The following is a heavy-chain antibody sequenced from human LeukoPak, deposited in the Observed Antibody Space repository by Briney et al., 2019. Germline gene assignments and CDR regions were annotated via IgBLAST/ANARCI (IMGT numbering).Heavy chain of an antibody. J-gene: IGHJ4*02. CDR3: AKWGDYDILTGYYVSDF. CDR2: ITGSGDTT. V-gene: IGHV3-23*01. D-gene: IGHD3-9*01. CDR1: GFIFRNYA. Sequence: PGASLRLSCAASGFIFRNYAMSWVRQAPGKGLEWVSAITGSGDTTYYADSVKGRFTLSTDNSKNTLYVEMNTLRAENTAVYYCAKWGDYDILTGYYVSDFWGQGTLVTVSS.